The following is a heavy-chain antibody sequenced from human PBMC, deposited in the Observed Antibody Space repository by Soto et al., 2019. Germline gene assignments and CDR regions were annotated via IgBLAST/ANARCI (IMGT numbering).Heavy chain of an antibody. CDR3: ARVGTSYARRGLDV. CDR1: GGAIDRGGYY. CDR2: IYYTGSA. V-gene: IGHV4-31*03. D-gene: IGHD7-27*01. Sequence: ASETLSLTCKVSGGAIDRGGYYWCWMRQHPGKGLEWIGHIYYTGSAYYKPSLKSRVSMSIDTSQNQVSLELISVTAADTAVYYCARVGTSYARRGLDVWVQGTTVTVSS. J-gene: IGHJ6*02.